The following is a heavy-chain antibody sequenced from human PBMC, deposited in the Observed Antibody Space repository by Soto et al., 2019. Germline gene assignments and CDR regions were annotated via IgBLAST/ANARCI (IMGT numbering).Heavy chain of an antibody. CDR2: IYYAGGT. Sequence: QLQLLESGPGLVKPSETLSLTCTVSGASINNNNNFWAWIRQPPGKGLEWIGSIYYAGGTYYNPSLKSGITITVDTAKDQLSLRLRSVTVADTAVYYCASEGFPRKYPFDYWGQGALVTVSS. CDR1: GASINNNNNF. J-gene: IGHJ4*02. D-gene: IGHD2-2*02. V-gene: IGHV4-39*01. CDR3: ASEGFPRKYPFDY.